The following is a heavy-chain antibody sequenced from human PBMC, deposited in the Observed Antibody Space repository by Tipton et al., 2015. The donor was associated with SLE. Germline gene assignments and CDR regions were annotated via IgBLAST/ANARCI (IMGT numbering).Heavy chain of an antibody. CDR1: GDSISNFY. CDR3: ARLYSTTEAVYYYGMDV. J-gene: IGHJ6*02. CDR2: IYYSGNT. Sequence: LRLSCTLSGDSISNFYWSWIRQPPGKGLEWIGYIYYSGNTNYNPSLKSRVTISVDRSKTQSSLNLSSVTAADTAVYYCARLYSTTEAVYYYGMDVWGQGTTVTVSS. D-gene: IGHD4-11*01. V-gene: IGHV4-59*01.